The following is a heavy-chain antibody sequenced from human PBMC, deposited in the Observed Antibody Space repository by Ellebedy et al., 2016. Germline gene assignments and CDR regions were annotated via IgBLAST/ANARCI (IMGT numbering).Heavy chain of an antibody. D-gene: IGHD3-10*01. CDR1: GGSISSSTYY. V-gene: IGHV4-39*01. Sequence: SETLSLXXTVSGGSISSSTYYCGWVRQPPGKELEWIGLMHYSGNSHYNSSLKSRVTISVDTSKNQFSLNLKSVTAADTAVYYCASLDGSGSFYNPHFDYWGQGMLVTVSS. J-gene: IGHJ4*02. CDR2: MHYSGNS. CDR3: ASLDGSGSFYNPHFDY.